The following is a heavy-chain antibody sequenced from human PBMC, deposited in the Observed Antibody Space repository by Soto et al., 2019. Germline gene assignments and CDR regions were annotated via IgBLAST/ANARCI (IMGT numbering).Heavy chain of an antibody. V-gene: IGHV3-23*01. CDR2: MSSASSTT. J-gene: IGHJ4*02. CDR1: GFTFGNFA. D-gene: IGHD1-7*01. Sequence: EVQVIESGGGLVQPGGSLRLSCATSGFTFGNFAMSCVRQAPGRGLEWGSGMSSASSTTYYGDSVKGRCTISRDTSKNTLYLQMNSLRAEDTAVYYCAKNKERELTRIIDYGGQGTLVTVSS. CDR3: AKNKERELTRIIDY.